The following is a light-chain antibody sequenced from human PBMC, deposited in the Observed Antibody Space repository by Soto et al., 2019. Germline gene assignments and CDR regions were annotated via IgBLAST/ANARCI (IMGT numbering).Light chain of an antibody. CDR1: SSNIGNNY. CDR2: DNN. CDR3: GTWDSSLSAVV. J-gene: IGLJ2*01. Sequence: QSVLTQPPSVSAAPGQTVTISCSGSSSNIGNNYVSWYQQLPGTAPKLLIYDNNKRPSGIPDRSSGSKSGTSATLGITGLPTGDEADYYCGTWDSSLSAVVFGGGTKLTVL. V-gene: IGLV1-51*01.